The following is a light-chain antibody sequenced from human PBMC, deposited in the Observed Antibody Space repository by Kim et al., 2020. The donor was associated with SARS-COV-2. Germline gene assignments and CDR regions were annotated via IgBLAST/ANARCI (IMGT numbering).Light chain of an antibody. CDR3: QQYVHLPFMYI. CDR1: DDANNY. CDR2: DAS. J-gene: IGKJ2*01. Sequence: DFQMTQSPSSLSVSVGDRVTITCQASDDANNYVSWYQQKPGKAPKLLIYDASNLQIGVPSRFSGSGFGTNFTLTIGSLQPEDVATYFCQQYVHLPFMYIFGQGTKLEI. V-gene: IGKV1-33*01.